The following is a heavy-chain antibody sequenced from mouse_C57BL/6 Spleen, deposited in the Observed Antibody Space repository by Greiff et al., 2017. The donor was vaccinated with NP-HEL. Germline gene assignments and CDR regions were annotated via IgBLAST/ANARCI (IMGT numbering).Heavy chain of an antibody. J-gene: IGHJ3*01. CDR2: INPNNGGT. V-gene: IGHV1-18*01. D-gene: IGHD2-3*01. Sequence: EVQLQQSGPELMKPGASVKIPCKASGYTFTDYNMDWVKQSHGKSLEWIGDINPNNGGTIYNQKFKGKATLTVDKSSSTAYMELRSLTSEDTAVYYCARSKENYDGYGASWFAYWGQGTLVTVSA. CDR1: GYTFTDYN. CDR3: ARSKENYDGYGASWFAY.